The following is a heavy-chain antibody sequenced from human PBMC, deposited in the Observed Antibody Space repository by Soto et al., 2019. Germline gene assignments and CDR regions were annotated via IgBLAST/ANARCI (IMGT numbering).Heavy chain of an antibody. J-gene: IGHJ4*02. CDR1: GGSISSYY. V-gene: IGHV4-59*08. CDR3: ARRYGGGLDY. D-gene: IGHD1-20*01. Sequence: QVQLQESGPGLVKPSETLSLTCTVSGGSISSYYWSWSRQPPGKGLEWIGYIYYSESTNYNPSLKSRVTISVDTSKNHFSLKLSSVTAADTAVYYCARRYGGGLDYWGQGTLVTFSS. CDR2: IYYSEST.